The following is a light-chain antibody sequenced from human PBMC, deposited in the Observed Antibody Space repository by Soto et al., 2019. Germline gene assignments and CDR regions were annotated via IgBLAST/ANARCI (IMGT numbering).Light chain of an antibody. V-gene: IGKV3-15*01. CDR3: QQYNNWPST. J-gene: IGKJ4*01. CDR2: GAS. Sequence: EIVLTQFPATLSISPGERATLSCRASQSVSSNLAWYQQKPGQAPRLLIYGASTRATGIPARFSGSGSGTEFTLTISSLQSEDFAVYYCQQYNNWPSTFGGGTKVDIK. CDR1: QSVSSN.